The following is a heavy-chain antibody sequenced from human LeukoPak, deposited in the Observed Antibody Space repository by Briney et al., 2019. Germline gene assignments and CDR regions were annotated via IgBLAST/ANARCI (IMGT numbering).Heavy chain of an antibody. J-gene: IGHJ4*02. Sequence: ASVKVSFKASGYTFTPYYIHWVRQAPGQGLEWMGIINPSEGSTKNAQKFQGRVTMTRDTSTSTVYMELSSLTSEDTAVCYCARGQGYTQGYSYFDFWGQGTLVTVSS. CDR2: INPSEGST. V-gene: IGHV1-46*01. D-gene: IGHD2-15*01. CDR1: GYTFTPYY. CDR3: ARGQGYTQGYSYFDF.